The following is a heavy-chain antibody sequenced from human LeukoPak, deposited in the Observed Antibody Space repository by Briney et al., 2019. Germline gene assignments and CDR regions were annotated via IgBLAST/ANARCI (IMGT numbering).Heavy chain of an antibody. Sequence: ASVKVSCKASGYTFTSYGISWVRQAPGQGLEWMGWINPNSGGTNYAQKFQGRVTMTRDTSISTAYMELSRLRSDDTAVYYCAREALYYDILTGYYKTLGYFDYWGQGTLVTVSS. CDR3: AREALYYDILTGYYKTLGYFDY. J-gene: IGHJ4*02. CDR2: INPNSGGT. D-gene: IGHD3-9*01. CDR1: GYTFTSYG. V-gene: IGHV1-2*02.